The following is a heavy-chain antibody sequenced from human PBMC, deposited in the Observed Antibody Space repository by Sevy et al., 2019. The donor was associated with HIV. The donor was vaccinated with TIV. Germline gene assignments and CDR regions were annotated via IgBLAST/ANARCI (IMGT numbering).Heavy chain of an antibody. Sequence: GGSLRLSCAASGFTFSRYAMHWVRQAPGKGLEWVALISYDGRNKFYADSVRGRFTISKDNSKNSLYLQMNSLRPEDAAVYYCARDPGRAHAGQVVFYYYGIDVWGQGTMVTVSS. D-gene: IGHD2-8*02. CDR3: ARDPGRAHAGQVVFYYYGIDV. J-gene: IGHJ6*02. V-gene: IGHV3-30*04. CDR1: GFTFSRYA. CDR2: ISYDGRNK.